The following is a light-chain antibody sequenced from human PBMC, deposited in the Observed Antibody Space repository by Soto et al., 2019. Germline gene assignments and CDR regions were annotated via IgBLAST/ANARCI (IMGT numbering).Light chain of an antibody. Sequence: ELVLTQSPATLSLSPGEGATLSCRASQSVSTYLAWYQQKPGQAPRVLIYDISNRATGIPARFSGSGSGTDFTLTISSLEPEDFAVYYCQHRSNWPTWTFGRGTKVEIK. V-gene: IGKV3-11*01. CDR3: QHRSNWPTWT. CDR2: DIS. CDR1: QSVSTY. J-gene: IGKJ1*01.